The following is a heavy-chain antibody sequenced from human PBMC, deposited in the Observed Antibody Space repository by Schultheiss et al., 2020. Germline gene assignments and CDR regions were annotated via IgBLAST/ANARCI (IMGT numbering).Heavy chain of an antibody. CDR2: IKQDGSEK. J-gene: IGHJ6*02. CDR1: GFTFSSYA. D-gene: IGHD2-2*01. Sequence: GGSLRLSCAASGFTFSSYAMSWVRQAPGKGLEWVANIKQDGSEKYYVDSVKGRFTISRDNAKNSLYLQMNSLRAEDTAVYYCTRDRLPKRYCSSTSCSTDYYYGMDVWGQGTTVTVSS. V-gene: IGHV3-7*03. CDR3: TRDRLPKRYCSSTSCSTDYYYGMDV.